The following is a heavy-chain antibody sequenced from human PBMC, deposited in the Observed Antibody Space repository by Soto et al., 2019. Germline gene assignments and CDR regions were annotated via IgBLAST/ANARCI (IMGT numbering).Heavy chain of an antibody. CDR2: ISSSSSYI. CDR3: ARDHGVGSDY. J-gene: IGHJ4*02. Sequence: EVQLVESGGGLVKPGGSLRLSCAASGFTFSSYSMNWVRQAPGKGLEWVSSISSSSSYIYYADSVKGRFTISRDNAKNSLSLQMNGRRAGGTAVYYWARDHGVGSDYWGQGTLVSVSS. CDR1: GFTFSSYS. V-gene: IGHV3-21*01. D-gene: IGHD1-26*01.